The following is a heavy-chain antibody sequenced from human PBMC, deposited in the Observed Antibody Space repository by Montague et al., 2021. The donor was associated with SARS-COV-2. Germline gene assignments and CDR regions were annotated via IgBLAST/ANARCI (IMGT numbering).Heavy chain of an antibody. CDR3: ARDINTSSREGVDV. CDR2: ISASGTDI. V-gene: IGHV3-11*01. J-gene: IGHJ6*02. D-gene: IGHD6-13*01. CDR1: GFTFTDYF. Sequence: SLRLSCAASGFTFTDYFMFWSRQAPGKGLEWISFISASGTDIYYADSVKGRFTISRDNAKNSLYLQMNSLRAEDTAVYYRARDINTSSREGVDVWGQGTTVTVSS.